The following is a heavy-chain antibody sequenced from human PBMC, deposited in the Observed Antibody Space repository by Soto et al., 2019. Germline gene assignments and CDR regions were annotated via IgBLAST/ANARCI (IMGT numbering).Heavy chain of an antibody. Sequence: PGGSLRLSCAASGFTFSNHAMNWVRQAPGEGPEWVSGFGGNLVSTNYADSVKGRFTVSRDNSKNTLYLQMNSLRAEDTAIYYCVREGRVGVEGFDFWGQGTLVTVSS. CDR1: GFTFSNHA. V-gene: IGHV3-23*01. CDR3: VREGRVGVEGFDF. D-gene: IGHD1-26*01. J-gene: IGHJ4*02. CDR2: FGGNLVST.